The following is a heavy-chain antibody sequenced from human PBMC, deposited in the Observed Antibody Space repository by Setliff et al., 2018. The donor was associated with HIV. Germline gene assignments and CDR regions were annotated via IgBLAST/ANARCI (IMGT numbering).Heavy chain of an antibody. CDR1: GGSISIGGYY. Sequence: KPSETLSLTCTVSGGSISIGGYYWGWIRQHPGKGLEWIGYIYHNGSTYYNPSLKSRLIISVDTSKNQFSLKLSSVTAADTAVYYCARGGGSRAATSSYYYMDVWGKGTTVTVSS. V-gene: IGHV4-31*02. J-gene: IGHJ6*03. CDR2: IYHNGST. D-gene: IGHD2-15*01. CDR3: ARGGGSRAATSSYYYMDV.